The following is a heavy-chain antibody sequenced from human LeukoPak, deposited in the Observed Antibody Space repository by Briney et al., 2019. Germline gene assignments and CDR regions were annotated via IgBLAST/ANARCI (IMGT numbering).Heavy chain of an antibody. Sequence: ASVKVSCKASGYTFTDYYMHWVRQAPGQGLEWVGWINPNSGGTNYAQNFQGRVTMTRDTSISTAYMEPSRLRSDDTAVYYCARIAVAGRLYWYLDLWGRGTLVTVSS. CDR2: INPNSGGT. CDR1: GYTFTDYY. V-gene: IGHV1-2*02. CDR3: ARIAVAGRLYWYLDL. D-gene: IGHD6-19*01. J-gene: IGHJ2*01.